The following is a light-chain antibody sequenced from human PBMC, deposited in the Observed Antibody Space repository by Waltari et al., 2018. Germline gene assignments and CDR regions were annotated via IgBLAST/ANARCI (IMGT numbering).Light chain of an antibody. V-gene: IGKV3D-15*01. CDR1: QSVNRN. Sequence: DIAMTQSPATLSLSPGERATLSCRASQSVNRNLAWYQQQPGQPPRLLIYGVSSRATGIPDRFTGSGSGIEFTLTISSLEPEDVGIYHCQQSIQWPYTFGQGTKVEIK. J-gene: IGKJ2*01. CDR3: QQSIQWPYT. CDR2: GVS.